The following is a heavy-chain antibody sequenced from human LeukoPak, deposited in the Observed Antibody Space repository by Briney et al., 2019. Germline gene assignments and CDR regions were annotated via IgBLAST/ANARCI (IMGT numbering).Heavy chain of an antibody. V-gene: IGHV4-59*08. J-gene: IGHJ4*02. D-gene: IGHD6-19*01. CDR3: ATWGIAVAGTFDY. CDR1: GGSISSSY. CDR2: IYYSGST. Sequence: PSETLSLTCTVSGGSISSSYWSWIRQPPGKGLEWIGYIYYSGSTNYNPSFKSRVAISVDTSKNQFSLKLSSVTSADTAVYYCATWGIAVAGTFDYWGQGTLVTVST.